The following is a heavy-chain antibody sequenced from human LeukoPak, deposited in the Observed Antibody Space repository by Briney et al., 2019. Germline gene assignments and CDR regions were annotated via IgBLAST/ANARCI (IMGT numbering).Heavy chain of an antibody. CDR3: ERGGDWGATRFDY. Sequence: ASETLSLTCTVSGGSISSYYWSWIRQPPGKGLEWIGYIYYSGSTNYNPSLKSRVTISVDTSKNQFSLKLSSVTAADTAVYYCERGGDWGATRFDYWGKGPLVTVS. CDR1: GGSISSYY. D-gene: IGHD1-26*01. CDR2: IYYSGST. J-gene: IGHJ4*02. V-gene: IGHV4-59*01.